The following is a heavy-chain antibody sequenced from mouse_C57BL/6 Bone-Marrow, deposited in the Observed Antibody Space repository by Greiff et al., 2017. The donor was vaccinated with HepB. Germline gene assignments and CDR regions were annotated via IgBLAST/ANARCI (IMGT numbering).Heavy chain of an antibody. V-gene: IGHV5-4*03. CDR2: ISDGGSYT. CDR3: ARRGRGAMDY. CDR1: GFTFSSYA. Sequence: EVKLEESGGGLVKPGGSLKLSCAASGFTFSSYAMSWVRRTPEKRLEWVATISDGGSYTYYPDNVKGRFTISRDNAKNNLYLQMSHLKSEDTAMYYCARRGRGAMDYCGQGTSVTVSP. D-gene: IGHD3-3*01. J-gene: IGHJ4*01.